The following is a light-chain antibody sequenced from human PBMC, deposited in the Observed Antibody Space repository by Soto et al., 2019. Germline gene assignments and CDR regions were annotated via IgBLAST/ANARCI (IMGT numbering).Light chain of an antibody. CDR3: ATRDDSLNGPQ. J-gene: IGLJ2*01. Sequence: QSVLTQPPSASGTPGQRVTISCTGSRFNVGRNAVSWYQQVPGMAPKLLVFATIKRPSGVPDRFSGSASGASASLAISGLQSEDEADYYCATRDDSLNGPQFGGGTKLTVL. V-gene: IGLV1-44*01. CDR1: RFNVGRNA. CDR2: ATI.